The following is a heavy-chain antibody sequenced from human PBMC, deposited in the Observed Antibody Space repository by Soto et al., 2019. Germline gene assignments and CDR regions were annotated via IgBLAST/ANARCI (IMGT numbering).Heavy chain of an antibody. CDR2: INAGNGNT. CDR3: ARSAVVIPPALPIYFDY. V-gene: IGHV1-3*01. Sequence: ASVKVSCKASGYTFTNYAMHWVRQAPGQRLEWMGWINAGNGNTKYSQKFQGRVTITRDTSASTAYMELSSLRSEDTAVYYCARSAVVIPPALPIYFDYRGPGTLVTVSS. J-gene: IGHJ4*02. D-gene: IGHD2-2*01. CDR1: GYTFTNYA.